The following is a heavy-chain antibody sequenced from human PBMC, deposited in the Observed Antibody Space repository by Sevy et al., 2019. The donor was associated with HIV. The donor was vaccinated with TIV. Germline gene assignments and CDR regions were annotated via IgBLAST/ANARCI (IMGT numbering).Heavy chain of an antibody. Sequence: GGSLRLSCTASGFTFSNYWMSWVRQAPGKGLEWVANIKQDGTEKNYVDSVKGRFIISRDNARDSVYLQMSSLRVDDTARYYCARTMWYYLFAYWGQGAPVTVSS. J-gene: IGHJ4*02. D-gene: IGHD3-10*01. V-gene: IGHV3-7*01. CDR2: IKQDGTEK. CDR1: GFTFSNYW. CDR3: ARTMWYYLFAY.